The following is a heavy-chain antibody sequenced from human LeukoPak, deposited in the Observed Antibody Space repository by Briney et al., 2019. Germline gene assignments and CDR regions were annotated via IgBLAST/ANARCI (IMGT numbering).Heavy chain of an antibody. CDR1: GFTFTTYG. Sequence: PGGSLRLSCAASGFTFTTYGMHWVRQSPGKGLEWVALITYDGYYKYYSDSVKGRFTISRDNSKNTLYLQMNSLRAEDTAVYYCARDLQRVPAAISYYYGMDVWGQGTTVTVSS. J-gene: IGHJ6*02. V-gene: IGHV3-30*03. CDR3: ARDLQRVPAAISYYYGMDV. CDR2: ITYDGYYK. D-gene: IGHD2-2*01.